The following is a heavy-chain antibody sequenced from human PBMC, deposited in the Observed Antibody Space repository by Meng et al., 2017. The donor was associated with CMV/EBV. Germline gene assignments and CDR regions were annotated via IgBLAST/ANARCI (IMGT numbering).Heavy chain of an antibody. CDR3: ARLGQYRYFQH. D-gene: IGHD3-16*01. V-gene: IGHV4-39*01. CDR1: GGSISSSSYY. CDR2: IYYSGST. J-gene: IGHJ1*01. Sequence: LSCTVSGGSISSSSYYWGWIRQPPGKGLEWIGSIYYSGSTYYNPSLKSRVTISVDTSKNQFSLKLSSVTAADTAVYYCARLGQYRYFQHWGQGTLVTVSS.